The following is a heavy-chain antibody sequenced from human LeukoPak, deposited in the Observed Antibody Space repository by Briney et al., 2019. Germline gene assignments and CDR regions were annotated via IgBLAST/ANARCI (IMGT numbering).Heavy chain of an antibody. Sequence: PSETLSLTCTVSGGSISSSSYYWGWIRQPPGKGLEWIGSIYYSGSTYYNPSLKSRVTISVDTSKNQFSLKLSSVTAADTAVYYCARRRQYSSSSYWFDPCGQGTLVTVSS. J-gene: IGHJ5*02. CDR2: IYYSGST. D-gene: IGHD6-6*01. CDR1: GGSISSSSYY. CDR3: ARRRQYSSSSYWFDP. V-gene: IGHV4-39*01.